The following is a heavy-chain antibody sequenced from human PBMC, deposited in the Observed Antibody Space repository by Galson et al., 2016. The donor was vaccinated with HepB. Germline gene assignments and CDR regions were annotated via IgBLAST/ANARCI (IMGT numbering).Heavy chain of an antibody. V-gene: IGHV1-18*01. D-gene: IGHD3/OR15-3a*01. CDR1: GYTFISYG. CDR3: AREDGSWPGWDWGQGTLVTVSPGWD. Sequence: SVKVSCKASGYTFISYGISWVRQAPGQGLEWMGWISTHNGNSNSAQKFQGRVTMTTDTSTSTAYLEVRDLRFHDTAVYYCAREDGSWPGWDWGQGTLVTVSPGWDWAQGTLVTVSS. CDR2: ISTHNGNS. J-gene: IGHJ4*02.